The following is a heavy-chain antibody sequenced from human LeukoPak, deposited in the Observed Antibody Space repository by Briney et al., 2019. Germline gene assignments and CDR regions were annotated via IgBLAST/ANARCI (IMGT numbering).Heavy chain of an antibody. CDR1: GFTFSAYA. J-gene: IGHJ4*02. CDR3: ASQLDFTSFDY. CDR2: ISGTAAST. Sequence: GGSLRVSCAASGFTFSAYALSWVRQAPGKGLEWVSAISGTAASTYYADSVKGRFTISRDNSKSTLYLQMNSLRAEDTAVYYCASQLDFTSFDYWGQGTLVTVSS. V-gene: IGHV3-23*01. D-gene: IGHD6-6*01.